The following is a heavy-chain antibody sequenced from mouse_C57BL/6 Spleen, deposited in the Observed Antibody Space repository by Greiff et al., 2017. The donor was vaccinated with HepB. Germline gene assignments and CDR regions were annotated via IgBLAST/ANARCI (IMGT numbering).Heavy chain of an antibody. V-gene: IGHV1-55*01. D-gene: IGHD1-1*01. CDR2: IYPGSGST. CDR1: GYTFTSYW. Sequence: VQLQQPGAELVKPGASVKMSCKASGYTFTSYWITWVKQRPGQGLEWIGDIYPGSGSTNYNEKFKSKATLTLDTSSSTAYMQLSSLTSEDSAVYYCAAITTDSEDYWGQGTTLTVSS. CDR3: AAITTDSEDY. J-gene: IGHJ2*01.